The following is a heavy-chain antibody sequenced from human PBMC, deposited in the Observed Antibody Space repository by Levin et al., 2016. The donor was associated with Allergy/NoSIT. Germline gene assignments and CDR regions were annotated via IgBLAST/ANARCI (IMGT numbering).Heavy chain of an antibody. Sequence: SETLSLTCTVSGGSVSNYYWSWIRQPPGKGLEWIGYFFDDGNTNYNPSLKNRVIIFLDTSRNRFSLKLRSVTSADTAVYYCASLLTSPTVSSAYYYMDDWGKGTAVTVTS. CDR3: ASLLTSPTVSSAYYYMDD. J-gene: IGHJ6*03. CDR2: FFDDGNT. V-gene: IGHV4-59*02. CDR1: GGSVSNYY. D-gene: IGHD2/OR15-2a*01.